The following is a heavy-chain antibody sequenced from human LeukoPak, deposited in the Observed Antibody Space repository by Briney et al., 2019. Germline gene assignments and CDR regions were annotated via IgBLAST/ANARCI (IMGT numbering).Heavy chain of an antibody. J-gene: IGHJ4*02. Sequence: GGSLRLSCAASGFTFSSYTMNWVRQAPGKGLEWVSYTTSSAKTIYYADSVEGRFTISRDNAKNSLYLQMSSLRAEDTAVYYCARQATCSDNCYYRHFDLWGQGTMVTASS. D-gene: IGHD2-21*01. CDR3: ARQATCSDNCYYRHFDL. CDR1: GFTFSSYT. V-gene: IGHV3-48*01. CDR2: TTSSAKTI.